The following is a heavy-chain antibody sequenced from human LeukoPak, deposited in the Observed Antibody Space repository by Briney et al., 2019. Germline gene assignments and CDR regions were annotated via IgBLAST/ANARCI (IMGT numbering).Heavy chain of an antibody. CDR2: SSGPNT. D-gene: IGHD5-18*01. CDR3: AKRRSRNTGPFES. CDR1: GFTISSDA. Sequence: GGSLRLSCLASGFTISSDAMSWVRQAPGQGLDWVSGSSGPNTVYAESVRGRFTISRDDSKNTLYLQMNSLRDEDTAVYYCAKRRSRNTGPFESWGQGTLVTVSP. J-gene: IGHJ5*01. V-gene: IGHV3-23*01.